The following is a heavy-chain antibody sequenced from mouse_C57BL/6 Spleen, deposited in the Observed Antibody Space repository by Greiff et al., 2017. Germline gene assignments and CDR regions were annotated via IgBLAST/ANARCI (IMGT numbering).Heavy chain of an antibody. CDR1: GYTFTSYW. D-gene: IGHD2-3*01. CDR3: ASTVYDGYDYYAMDY. J-gene: IGHJ4*01. Sequence: QVQLQQPGAELVKPGASVKLSCKASGYTFTSYWMHWVKPRPGQGLEWIGLIHPTSGSTNYNEKFKSKATLTVDTSSSTAYMQLSSLTSDDSAVYYWASTVYDGYDYYAMDYWGQGTSVTVSS. CDR2: IHPTSGST. V-gene: IGHV1-64*01.